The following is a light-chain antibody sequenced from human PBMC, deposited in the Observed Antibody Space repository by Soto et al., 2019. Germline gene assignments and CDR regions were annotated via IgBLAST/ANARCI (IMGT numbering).Light chain of an antibody. J-gene: IGKJ5*01. Sequence: GDRVTITCRASQSIVNYLNWYQQTPGKAPKLLISAASSLQTGVPSRFSGSGSVTDFTLTISSLQPEDFATYYCQESYGSLPTFGQGTRLEIK. CDR1: QSIVNY. V-gene: IGKV1-39*01. CDR3: QESYGSLPT. CDR2: AAS.